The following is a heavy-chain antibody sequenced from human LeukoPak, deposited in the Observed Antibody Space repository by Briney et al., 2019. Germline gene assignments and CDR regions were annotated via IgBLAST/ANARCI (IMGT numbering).Heavy chain of an antibody. D-gene: IGHD3-3*01. V-gene: IGHV3-21*01. J-gene: IGHJ4*02. CDR2: ISSSSSYI. CDR1: GFTFSSYS. Sequence: GSLRLSCAASGFTFSSYSMNWVRQAPGKGLEWVSSISSSSSYIYYADSVKGRFTISRDNAKNSLYLQMNSLRAEDTAVYYCARSTKDLRFLEWLSLDYWGQGTLVTVSS. CDR3: ARSTKDLRFLEWLSLDY.